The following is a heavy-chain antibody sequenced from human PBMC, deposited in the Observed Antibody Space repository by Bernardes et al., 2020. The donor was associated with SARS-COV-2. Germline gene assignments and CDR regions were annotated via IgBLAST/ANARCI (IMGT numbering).Heavy chain of an antibody. V-gene: IGHV3-7*01. CDR2: IKQDGSEK. CDR3: ARDPYYDSSAYYSGYNWFDP. CDR1: GFSFSNYW. D-gene: IGHD3-22*01. Sequence: GGSLRLSCAASGFSFSNYWMNWVRQAPGKGLEWVSNIKQDGSEKYYVDSVMGRFTISSDNAKTSLYLQMNSLRAEDTAVYYCARDPYYDSSAYYSGYNWFDPWGQGTLVTVSS. J-gene: IGHJ5*02.